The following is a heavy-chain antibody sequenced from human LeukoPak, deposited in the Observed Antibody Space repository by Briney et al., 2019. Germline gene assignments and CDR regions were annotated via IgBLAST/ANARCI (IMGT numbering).Heavy chain of an antibody. Sequence: PSETLSLTCTVSGGSVSSTSYYWSWIRQPPGKELQWIGYIYYGGSPNYNPSLKSRVTISLDTSKNQFSLKLSSVTAADTAVYYCARGLNLWDYVWGSPLYGMDVWGQGTTVTVSS. CDR1: GGSVSSTSYY. CDR3: ARGLNLWDYVWGSPLYGMDV. CDR2: IYYGGSP. D-gene: IGHD3-16*01. J-gene: IGHJ6*02. V-gene: IGHV4-61*01.